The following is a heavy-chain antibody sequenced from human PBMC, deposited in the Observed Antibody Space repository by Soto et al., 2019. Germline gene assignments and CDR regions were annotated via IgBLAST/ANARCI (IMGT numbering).Heavy chain of an antibody. D-gene: IGHD4-17*01. J-gene: IGHJ6*02. V-gene: IGHV3-30*18. CDR1: GFTFSSYG. CDR2: ISYDGSNK. Sequence: ESGGGVVQPGRSLRLSCAASGFTFSSYGMHWVRQAPGKGLEWVAVISYDGSNKYDADSVKGRFTISRDNSKNTLYLQMNSLRAEDTAVYYCAKGGAPNDYDETGGMDVWVQGTTVTVSS. CDR3: AKGGAPNDYDETGGMDV.